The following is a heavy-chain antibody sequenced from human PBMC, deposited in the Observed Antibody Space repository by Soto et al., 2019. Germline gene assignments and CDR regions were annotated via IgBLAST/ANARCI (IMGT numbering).Heavy chain of an antibody. Sequence: QVQLVESGGGVVQPGRSRRLSCAASGFTFRSYAMQWVRQAPGKGLEWVTVISHDGSVAYYADSVKGRFTISRDNSKNTLFLQMNSLRLEDTAMYYCAKDLGFGEENTRSDPWGQGTLVTVSS. V-gene: IGHV3-30*04. CDR3: AKDLGFGEENTRSDP. CDR2: ISHDGSVA. J-gene: IGHJ5*02. CDR1: GFTFRSYA. D-gene: IGHD3-10*01.